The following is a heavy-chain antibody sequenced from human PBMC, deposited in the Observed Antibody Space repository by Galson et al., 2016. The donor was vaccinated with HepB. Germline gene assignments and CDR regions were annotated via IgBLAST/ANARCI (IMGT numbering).Heavy chain of an antibody. CDR2: INSDGSST. D-gene: IGHD2-8*01. Sequence: SLRLSCAASGFTFSNYWTHWVRQAPGKGLVWISRINSDGSSTSYADSVKGRFTISRDNAKNTLYLQMNSLRADDTAVYYCTRPFCTNGVCYWAYGMDVWGQGTTVAVSS. CDR1: GFTFSNYW. J-gene: IGHJ6*02. V-gene: IGHV3-74*01. CDR3: TRPFCTNGVCYWAYGMDV.